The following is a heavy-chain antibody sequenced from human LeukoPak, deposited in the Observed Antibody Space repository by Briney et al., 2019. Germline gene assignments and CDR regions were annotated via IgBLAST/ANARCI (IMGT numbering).Heavy chain of an antibody. V-gene: IGHV4-59*11. D-gene: IGHD6-13*01. Sequence: SETLSLTCTVSGGSISSHYWNWIRQPPGKGLEWIGYIQYSGNTNYNPSLKSRVTISADTSKNQFSLRLNSVTAADTAVYYCARDRGGAAAFDWFAPWGQGTPVTVSS. J-gene: IGHJ5*02. CDR3: ARDRGGAAAFDWFAP. CDR1: GGSISSHY. CDR2: IQYSGNT.